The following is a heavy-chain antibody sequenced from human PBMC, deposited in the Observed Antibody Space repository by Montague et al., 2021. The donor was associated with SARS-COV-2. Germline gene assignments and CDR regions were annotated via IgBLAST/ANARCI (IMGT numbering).Heavy chain of an antibody. CDR1: GFTFSSYA. J-gene: IGHJ6*02. D-gene: IGHD3-9*01. Sequence: LRLSWAASGFTFSSYAMHWVRQAPGKGLEWVAVISYDGSNKYHADSVKGRFTISRDNSKNTLYLQMNSLRAEDTAVYYCARVEEKYYDILTGYYNPHYYYYGMDVWGQGTTVTVSS. CDR2: ISYDGSNK. CDR3: ARVEEKYYDILTGYYNPHYYYYGMDV. V-gene: IGHV3-30-3*01.